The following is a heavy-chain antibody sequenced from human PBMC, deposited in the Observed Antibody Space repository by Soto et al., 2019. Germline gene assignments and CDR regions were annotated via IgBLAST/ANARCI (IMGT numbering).Heavy chain of an antibody. J-gene: IGHJ4*02. Sequence: QVQLVQSGAEEKKPGASVKVSCKASGYTFTGYAMHWVRQAPGQRLEWMGWINAGNGNTKYSQKFQGRVTITRDTSASAAYMELSSLSSEDTAVYYCARAGAVAADFDYWGQGTLVTVSS. D-gene: IGHD6-19*01. CDR2: INAGNGNT. V-gene: IGHV1-3*05. CDR1: GYTFTGYA. CDR3: ARAGAVAADFDY.